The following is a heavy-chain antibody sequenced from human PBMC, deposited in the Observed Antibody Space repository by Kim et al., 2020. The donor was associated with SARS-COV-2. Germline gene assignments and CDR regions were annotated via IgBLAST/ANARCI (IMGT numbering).Heavy chain of an antibody. V-gene: IGHV3-21*04. Sequence: SADQGKGRSTISRDNARASLYLQMNRLRAEDTAVYYCARVLTSGWSYFDYWGQGTLVTVSS. CDR3: ARVLTSGWSYFDY. D-gene: IGHD6-19*01. J-gene: IGHJ4*02.